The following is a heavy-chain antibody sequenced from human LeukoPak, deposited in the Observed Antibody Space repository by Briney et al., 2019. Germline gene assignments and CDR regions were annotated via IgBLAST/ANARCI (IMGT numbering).Heavy chain of an antibody. CDR2: TRNKANSYTT. V-gene: IGHV3-72*01. D-gene: IGHD3-10*01. J-gene: IGHJ6*03. CDR3: AREIITMVRGGNHYYYYYYMDV. Sequence: GGSLRLSCAASGFIFPTYGMHWVRQAPGKGLEWVGRTRNKANSYTTEYAASVKGRFTISRDDSKNSLYLQMNSLKTEDTAVYYCAREIITMVRGGNHYYYYYYMDVWGKGTTVTISS. CDR1: GFIFPTYG.